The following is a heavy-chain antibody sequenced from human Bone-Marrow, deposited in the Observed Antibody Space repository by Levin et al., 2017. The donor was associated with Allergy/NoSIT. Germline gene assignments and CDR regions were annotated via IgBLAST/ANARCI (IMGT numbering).Heavy chain of an antibody. D-gene: IGHD2/OR15-2a*01. J-gene: IGHJ6*02. Sequence: SGPTLVKPTQTLTLTCTFSGFSLGTSGVGVAWIRQPPGKALEWLAVIYWNDDNFYNPSLKSRLTIPKDTSNNQVFLTMTNMNPVDTATVYCAHAEYHLGYAMDVWGQGTTVTVSS. CDR1: GFSLGTSGVG. CDR2: IYWNDDN. CDR3: AHAEYHLGYAMDV. V-gene: IGHV2-5*01.